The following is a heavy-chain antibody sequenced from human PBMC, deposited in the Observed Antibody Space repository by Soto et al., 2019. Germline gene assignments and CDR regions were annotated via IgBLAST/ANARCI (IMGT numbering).Heavy chain of an antibody. V-gene: IGHV1-69*05. CDR1: GGTFNIYG. CDR3: AKDGNPIPYLTGYYRLGWFDP. J-gene: IGHJ5*02. Sequence: SVKVSCKASGGTFNIYGISWVRQAPGQGLEWMGGIIPIFGTSKYAQSFQGRVTISRDNSKNTLYLQMNGLRAEDTAVYYCAKDGNPIPYLTGYYRLGWFDPWGQGTLVTVSS. CDR2: IIPIFGTS. D-gene: IGHD3-9*01.